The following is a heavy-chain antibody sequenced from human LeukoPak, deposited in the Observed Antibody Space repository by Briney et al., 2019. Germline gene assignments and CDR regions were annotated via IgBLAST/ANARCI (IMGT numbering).Heavy chain of an antibody. D-gene: IGHD3-3*01. V-gene: IGHV1-46*01. CDR1: GYTFTSYY. J-gene: IGHJ6*02. CDR2: INPSGGST. CDR3: AREGGITIFGVVITADYYYYYGMDV. Sequence: GASVKVSCKASGYTFTSYYMHWVRQAPGQGLEWMGIINPSGGSTSYAQKFQGRVTMTRDTSTSTVYMELSSLRSEDTAVYYCAREGGITIFGVVITADYYYYYGMDVWGQGTTVTVSS.